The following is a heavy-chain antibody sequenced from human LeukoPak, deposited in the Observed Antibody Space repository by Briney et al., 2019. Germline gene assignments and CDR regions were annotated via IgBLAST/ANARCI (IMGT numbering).Heavy chain of an antibody. CDR3: ARDSNGRSGSYYYFDY. CDR1: GGSISSGSYY. Sequence: PSETLSLTCTVSGGSISSGSYYWSWIRQPAGKGLEWIGRIYTSGSTNYNPSLKSRVTISVDTSKNQFSLKLSSVTAADTAVYYCARDSNGRSGSYYYFDYWGQGTLVTVSS. J-gene: IGHJ4*02. CDR2: IYTSGST. V-gene: IGHV4-61*02. D-gene: IGHD1-26*01.